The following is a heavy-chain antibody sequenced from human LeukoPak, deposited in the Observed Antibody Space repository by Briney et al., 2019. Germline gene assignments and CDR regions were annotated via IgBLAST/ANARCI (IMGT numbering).Heavy chain of an antibody. D-gene: IGHD3-10*01. CDR2: IRQDGSQK. CDR1: GFTFSSYW. Sequence: GGSLRLSCAASGFTFSSYWMSWVRQAPGKGLEWVATIRQDGSQKYYVDSVKGRFTISRDNAKNSLYLQMNSLRAEDTAVYYCARALLWSNAFDYWGQGTLVTVSS. J-gene: IGHJ4*02. CDR3: ARALLWSNAFDY. V-gene: IGHV3-7*01.